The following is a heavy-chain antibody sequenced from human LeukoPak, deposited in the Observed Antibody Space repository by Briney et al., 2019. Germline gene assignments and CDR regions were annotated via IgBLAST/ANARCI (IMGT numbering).Heavy chain of an antibody. D-gene: IGHD3-9*01. CDR3: VRDHRRHFDWLSYFQH. CDR2: ISNSGSYT. CDR1: GFTFSGYS. V-gene: IGHV3-21*01. Sequence: GGSLRLSCAASGFTFSGYSMNWVRQAPGKGLEWVSSISNSGSYTYYVDSVKGRFFISRDNAKNSTFLQMNSLRAEDTAVYYCVRDHRRHFDWLSYFQHWGQGTLVAVSA. J-gene: IGHJ1*01.